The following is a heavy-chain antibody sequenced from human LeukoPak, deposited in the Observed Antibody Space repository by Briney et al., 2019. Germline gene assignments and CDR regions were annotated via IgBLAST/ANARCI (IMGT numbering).Heavy chain of an antibody. Sequence: SETLSLTCTVSGYSISSGYYWGWIRQPPGKGLEWIGEINHSGSTNYNPSLKSRVTISVDTSKNQFSLKLSSVTAADTAVYYCARAKTWFGEPNSWDYWGQGTLVTVSS. D-gene: IGHD3-10*01. CDR1: GYSISSGYY. V-gene: IGHV4-38-2*02. CDR2: INHSGST. CDR3: ARAKTWFGEPNSWDY. J-gene: IGHJ4*02.